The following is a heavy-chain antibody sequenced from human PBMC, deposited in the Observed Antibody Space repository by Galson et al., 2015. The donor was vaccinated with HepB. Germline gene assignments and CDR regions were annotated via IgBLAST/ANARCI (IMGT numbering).Heavy chain of an antibody. CDR1: GLTFSTYW. CDR3: GRWIRSGHSDY. Sequence: LRLSCAVSGLTFSTYWMHWVRQAPGKGLVWVSRINNDGSSTSYADSVKGRFTISRDNAKNTLYLQMNSLRAEDTAVYYCGRWIRSGHSDYWGQGTLVTVSS. J-gene: IGHJ4*02. V-gene: IGHV3-74*01. CDR2: INNDGSST. D-gene: IGHD5-12*01.